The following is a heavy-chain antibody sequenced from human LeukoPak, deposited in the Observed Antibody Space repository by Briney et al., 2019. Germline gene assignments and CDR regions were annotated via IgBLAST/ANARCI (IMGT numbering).Heavy chain of an antibody. Sequence: GGSLRLSCSASGFTFSSYAMHWVRQAPGKGLEYVSAISSNGGSTYYADSVKGRFTISRDNSKNTLYLQMSSLRAEDTAVYYCVVTMIVVGPEAFDIWGQGTMVTVSS. CDR3: VVTMIVVGPEAFDI. CDR1: GFTFSSYA. V-gene: IGHV3-64D*09. D-gene: IGHD3-22*01. J-gene: IGHJ3*02. CDR2: ISSNGGST.